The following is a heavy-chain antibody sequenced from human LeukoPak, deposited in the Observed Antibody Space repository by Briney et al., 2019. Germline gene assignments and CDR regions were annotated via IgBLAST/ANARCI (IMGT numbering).Heavy chain of an antibody. J-gene: IGHJ4*02. D-gene: IGHD3-22*01. CDR1: GFTFSTYA. CDR3: AILPYDSSGSPFDY. CDR2: ISGSGGGT. V-gene: IGHV3-23*01. Sequence: PGGSLRLSCAASGFTFSTYAMSWVRQAAGKGLEWVSLISGSGGGTYYADSVKGRFTISRDNSKNTLYLQLNSLRAEDTAVYYCAILPYDSSGSPFDYWGQGTLVTVSS.